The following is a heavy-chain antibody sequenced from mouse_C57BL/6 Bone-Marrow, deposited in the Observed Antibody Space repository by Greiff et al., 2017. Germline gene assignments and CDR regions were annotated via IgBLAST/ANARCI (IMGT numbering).Heavy chain of an antibody. V-gene: IGHV1-82*01. CDR3: ARFTLSSYAMDY. CDR2: IYPGDGDT. J-gene: IGHJ4*01. Sequence: QVQLKQSGPELVKPGASVKISCKASGYAFSSSWMNWVKQRPGKGLEWIGRIYPGDGDTNYNGKFKGKATLTADKSSSTAYMQLSSLTSEDSGVYFGARFTLSSYAMDYWGQGTSVTVSS. CDR1: GYAFSSSW. D-gene: IGHD1-1*02.